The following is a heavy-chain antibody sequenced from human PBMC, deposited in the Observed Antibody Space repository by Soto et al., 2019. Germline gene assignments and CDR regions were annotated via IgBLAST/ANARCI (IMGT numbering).Heavy chain of an antibody. CDR1: GYSFTSYW. J-gene: IGHJ6*02. V-gene: IGHV5-51*01. Sequence: PGESLKISCKGSGYSFTSYWIGWVRQMPGKGLEWMGIIYPGDSDTRYSPSFQGQVTISADKSIISASLQWTSLKAADAAIYYCARLGGGGDYGDPALDYYYGMDVWGQGTTVTVSS. CDR3: ARLGGGGDYGDPALDYYYGMDV. D-gene: IGHD4-17*01. CDR2: IYPGDSDT.